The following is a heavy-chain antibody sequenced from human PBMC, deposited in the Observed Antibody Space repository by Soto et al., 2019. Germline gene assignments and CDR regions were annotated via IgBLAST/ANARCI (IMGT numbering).Heavy chain of an antibody. CDR1: GYSFTSYW. J-gene: IGHJ6*02. D-gene: IGHD3-3*01. Sequence: GESLKISCKGSGYSFTSYWIGWVRQMPGKGLEWMGIIYPGDSDTKYSPSFEGQVTISADKSINTAYLQWSSLKASDTAMYYCARRYDFWSGYSSYGMDVWGQGTTVTVSS. V-gene: IGHV5-51*01. CDR2: IYPGDSDT. CDR3: ARRYDFWSGYSSYGMDV.